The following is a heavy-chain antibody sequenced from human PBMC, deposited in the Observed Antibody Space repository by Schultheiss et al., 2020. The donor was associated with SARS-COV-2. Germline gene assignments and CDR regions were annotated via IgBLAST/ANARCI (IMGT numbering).Heavy chain of an antibody. Sequence: SETLSLTCAVSGGSISSSSYYWGWIRQPPGKGLQWIGYIYNSGSTNYNPSLKSRVTISVDTSKNQFSLKLSSVTAADTAVYYCARGIAVAGPRFDYWGQGTLVTVSS. CDR1: GGSISSSSYY. D-gene: IGHD6-19*01. J-gene: IGHJ4*02. CDR2: IYNSGST. V-gene: IGHV4-61*05. CDR3: ARGIAVAGPRFDY.